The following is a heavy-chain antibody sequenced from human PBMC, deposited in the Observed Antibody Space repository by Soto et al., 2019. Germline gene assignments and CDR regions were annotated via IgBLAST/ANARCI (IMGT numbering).Heavy chain of an antibody. V-gene: IGHV1-24*01. CDR2: FDPEDGET. J-gene: IGHJ4*02. D-gene: IGHD3-9*01. Sequence: ASVKVSCKVSGYTLTELSMHWVRQAPGKGLEWMGGFDPEDGETIYAQKFQGRVTMTEDTSTDTAYMELSSLRSEDTAVYYCATGGKSGRYFDWLLTSDYWGQGTLVPSPQ. CDR3: ATGGKSGRYFDWLLTSDY. CDR1: GYTLTELS.